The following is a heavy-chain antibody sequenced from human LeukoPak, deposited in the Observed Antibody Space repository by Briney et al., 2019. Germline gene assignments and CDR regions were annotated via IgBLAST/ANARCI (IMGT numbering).Heavy chain of an antibody. Sequence: SETLSLTCTVSGGSISSYYWSWIRQPPGKGLEWIGYLYNTGTTNYNPSLKSRVTISVDTSKNQFSLRLKSVTAADTAVYYCARGRWFGESEPWFDSWGQGTLVTVSS. D-gene: IGHD3-10*01. CDR3: ARGRWFGESEPWFDS. V-gene: IGHV4-59*01. CDR2: LYNTGTT. CDR1: GGSISSYY. J-gene: IGHJ5*01.